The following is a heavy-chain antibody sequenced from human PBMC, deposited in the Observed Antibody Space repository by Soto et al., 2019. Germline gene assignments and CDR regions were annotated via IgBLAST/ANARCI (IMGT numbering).Heavy chain of an antibody. J-gene: IGHJ5*02. Sequence: QLQLQESGPGLVKPSETLSLTCTVSGGSISSSSFHWGWIRQPPGKGLEWIGSIYYSGSTYYSPSLKSRVTICVDTSKNQFSLKLSSVTAADTAVYYCARRERAAGTDWWFDAWGQGTLVTVSS. CDR1: GGSISSSSFH. CDR3: ARRERAAGTDWWFDA. D-gene: IGHD6-13*01. V-gene: IGHV4-39*01. CDR2: IYYSGST.